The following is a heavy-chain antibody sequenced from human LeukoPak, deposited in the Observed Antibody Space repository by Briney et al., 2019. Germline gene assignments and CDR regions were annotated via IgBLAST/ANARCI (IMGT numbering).Heavy chain of an antibody. CDR3: ARDPKNDILTGPDY. V-gene: IGHV3-49*04. CDR2: IRSKAYGGTT. J-gene: IGHJ4*02. Sequence: GGSLRLSCTASGFTFGDYAMSWVRQAPGKGLEWVGFIRSKAYGGTTEYAASVKGRFTISRNDSKSIAYLQMNSLKTEDTAVYYCARDPKNDILTGPDYWGQGTLVTVSS. CDR1: GFTFGDYA. D-gene: IGHD3-9*01.